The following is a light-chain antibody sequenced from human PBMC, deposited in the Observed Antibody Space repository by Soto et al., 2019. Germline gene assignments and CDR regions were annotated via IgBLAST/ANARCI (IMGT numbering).Light chain of an antibody. CDR1: QSVSSSY. J-gene: IGKJ1*01. V-gene: IGKV3-20*01. Sequence: EILLTQSRGTLSLSPWERATLSCRASQSVSSSYLAWYQQKPGQAPRLLIYGASSRATGIPDRFSGSGSGTDFTLTISRLEPEDFAVYYCQQYGSSFGQGTKVDI. CDR2: GAS. CDR3: QQYGSS.